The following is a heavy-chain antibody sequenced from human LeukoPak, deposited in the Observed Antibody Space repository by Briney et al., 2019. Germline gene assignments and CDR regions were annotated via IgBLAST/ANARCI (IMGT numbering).Heavy chain of an antibody. CDR1: GFTVSSNY. CDR2: ISNDGDT. J-gene: IGHJ4*02. D-gene: IGHD3-10*01. CDR3: ARGRDRYGSGSYGFSDY. Sequence: GGSLRLSCAASGFTVSSNYMSWVRQGPGKGLECVSVISNDGDTYYADSVKGRFTISRDTSKNTVSLQMNSLRAEDTAVYYCARGRDRYGSGSYGFSDYWGQGTLVTVSS. V-gene: IGHV3-66*01.